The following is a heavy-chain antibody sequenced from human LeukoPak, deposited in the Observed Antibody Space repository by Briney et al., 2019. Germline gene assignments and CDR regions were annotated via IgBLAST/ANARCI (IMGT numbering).Heavy chain of an antibody. CDR1: GFTFSSYG. V-gene: IGHV3-23*01. Sequence: GGSLRLSCAASGFTFSSYGMSWVRQAPGKGLEWVSTISGSGGSTYYADSVKGRFTISRDNFKNTLYLQMNSLRAEDTAVYYCAKDRRAGSYDYWGQGTLVTVSS. J-gene: IGHJ4*02. CDR3: AKDRRAGSYDY. CDR2: ISGSGGST. D-gene: IGHD3-10*01.